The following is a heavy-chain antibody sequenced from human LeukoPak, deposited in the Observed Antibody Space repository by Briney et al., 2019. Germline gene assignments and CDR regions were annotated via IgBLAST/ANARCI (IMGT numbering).Heavy chain of an antibody. J-gene: IGHJ6*03. CDR1: GGSISSGSYY. CDR2: INHSGST. CDR3: ASGRTYYFIDA. V-gene: IGHV4-61*09. Sequence: PSETLSLTCTVSGGSISSGSYYWSWIRQPAGKGLEWIGEINHSGSTNYNPSLKSRVTISVDTSKNQFSLKLSSVTAADTAVYYCASGRTYYFIDACGKGTTVTISS.